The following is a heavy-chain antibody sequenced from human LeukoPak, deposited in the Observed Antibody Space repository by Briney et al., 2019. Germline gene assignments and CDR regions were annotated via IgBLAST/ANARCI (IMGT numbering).Heavy chain of an antibody. V-gene: IGHV1-69*13. D-gene: IGHD3-16*02. CDR2: IIPIFGTA. CDR3: ATSPGGAFGGVIVYYFDY. Sequence: SVKVSCKASGGTFSSYAISWVRQAPGQGLEWMGGIIPIFGTANYAQKFQGRVTITADESTSTAYMELSSLRSEDTAVYYCATSPGGAFGGVIVYYFDYWGQGTLVTVSS. J-gene: IGHJ4*02. CDR1: GGTFSSYA.